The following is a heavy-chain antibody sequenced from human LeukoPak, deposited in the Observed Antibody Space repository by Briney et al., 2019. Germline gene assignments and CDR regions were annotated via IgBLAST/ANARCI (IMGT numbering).Heavy chain of an antibody. J-gene: IGHJ4*02. CDR2: ISGDGINT. Sequence: GGALRLSCATSGFTFDRFAMHWVRQVPGKGLEWISFISGDGINTYYADSVKGRFTISRDNSKYSLYLQMDTLKTQDSALYPPAKGVWNGVPRDSWGQGTLVTVSS. D-gene: IGHD1-1*01. V-gene: IGHV3-43*02. CDR3: AKGVWNGVPRDS. CDR1: GFTFDRFA.